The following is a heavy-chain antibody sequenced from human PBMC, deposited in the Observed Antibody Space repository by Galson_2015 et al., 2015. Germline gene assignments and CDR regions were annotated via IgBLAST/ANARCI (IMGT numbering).Heavy chain of an antibody. Sequence: SVKVSCKASGYTFTSYGISWVRQAPGQGLEWMGWISAYNGNTNYAQKLQGRVTMTTDTSTSTAYMELRSLRSDDTAVYYCARDLVIPDSTHYYDSSGFDTEGFDIWGQGTMVTVSS. CDR3: ARDLVIPDSTHYYDSSGFDTEGFDI. V-gene: IGHV1-18*01. CDR2: ISAYNGNT. CDR1: GYTFTSYG. J-gene: IGHJ3*02. D-gene: IGHD3-22*01.